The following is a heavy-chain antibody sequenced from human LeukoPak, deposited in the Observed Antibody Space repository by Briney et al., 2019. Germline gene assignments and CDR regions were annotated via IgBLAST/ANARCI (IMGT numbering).Heavy chain of an antibody. Sequence: GESLKISCQGSGYRFTNYWIGWVRQKPGKGLEWVGLIYPGDSDTRYNPSFPGQVTFSADTSITTAYLQWSSLKASDTAMYYCARVSRSGTFYKSLYYMDVWGEGTSVTVSS. V-gene: IGHV5-51*01. D-gene: IGHD3-10*01. CDR1: GYRFTNYW. J-gene: IGHJ6*03. CDR2: IYPGDSDT. CDR3: ARVSRSGTFYKSLYYMDV.